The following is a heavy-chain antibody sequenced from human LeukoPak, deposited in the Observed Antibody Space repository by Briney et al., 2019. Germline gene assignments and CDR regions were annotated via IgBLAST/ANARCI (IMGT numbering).Heavy chain of an antibody. V-gene: IGHV1-24*01. CDR3: ATAPIVAATSPWFDP. Sequence: GASVKVSCKVSGYTLTELSMHWARQAPGKGLEWMGGFDPEDGETVYAQKFQGRVTMTEDTSTDTAYMELSSLRSEDTAVYYCATAPIVAATSPWFDPWGQGTLVTVSS. J-gene: IGHJ5*02. CDR2: FDPEDGET. CDR1: GYTLTELS. D-gene: IGHD2-15*01.